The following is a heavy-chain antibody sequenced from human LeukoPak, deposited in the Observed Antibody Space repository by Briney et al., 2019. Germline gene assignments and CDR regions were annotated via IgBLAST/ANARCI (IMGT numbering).Heavy chain of an antibody. CDR1: GFTFSSYA. CDR2: VIVSGGST. V-gene: IGHV3-23*01. CDR3: AKGGIVVVTAIDDAFDI. Sequence: GGSLRLSHAASGFTFSSYAMSWVRQAPRKGMEWVSAVIVSGGSTYYAHSVKGRFTISRDNSKNTLYLQMNSLRAEDTAVYYCAKGGIVVVTAIDDAFDIWFQGTRVTVSS. D-gene: IGHD2-21*02. J-gene: IGHJ3*02.